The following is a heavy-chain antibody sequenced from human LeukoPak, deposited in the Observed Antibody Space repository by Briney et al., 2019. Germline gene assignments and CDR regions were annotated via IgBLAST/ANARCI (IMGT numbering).Heavy chain of an antibody. CDR2: INPTGGST. CDR1: GYTLTGYY. CDR3: ARTQGASVAATDYDY. V-gene: IGHV1-46*01. J-gene: IGHJ4*02. D-gene: IGHD6-19*01. Sequence: ASVKVSCKASGYTLTGYYIHWVRQAPGQGLDWMGIINPTGGSTVYTQKFQGRVTMTRDMSTSTVYMELSSLRSEDTAVYYCARTQGASVAATDYDYWGQGTLVTVS.